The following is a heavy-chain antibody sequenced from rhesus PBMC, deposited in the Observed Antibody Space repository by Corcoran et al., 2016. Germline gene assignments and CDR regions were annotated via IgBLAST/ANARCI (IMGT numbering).Heavy chain of an antibody. CDR2: IYCSSGCI. V-gene: IGHV4-76*01. J-gene: IGHJ4*01. Sequence: QVQLQESGPGVVKPSETLSLTCAVSGGSISGGYDGSWFRQPPGKGLEWLGYIYCSSGCINSNPSLKNRVTMSKDASKTEFSLKLRSVTAADTAVYYCASAPPYNFWTGVPDYWGQGVLVTVSS. CDR3: ASAPPYNFWTGVPDY. D-gene: IGHD3-3*01. CDR1: GGSISGGYD.